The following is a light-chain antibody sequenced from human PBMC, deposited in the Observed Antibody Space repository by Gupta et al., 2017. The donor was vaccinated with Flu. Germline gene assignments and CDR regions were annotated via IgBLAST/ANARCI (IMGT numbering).Light chain of an antibody. V-gene: IGKV3-15*01. CDR2: GAS. CDR3: QQYNNWPLT. Sequence: GERATLSCRASQSVSSNLAWYQQKLGQAPRLLIYGASTRATGIPARFSGSGSGTEFTLTISSLQSEDFAIYYCQQYNNWPLTFGGGTKLEIK. CDR1: QSVSSN. J-gene: IGKJ4*01.